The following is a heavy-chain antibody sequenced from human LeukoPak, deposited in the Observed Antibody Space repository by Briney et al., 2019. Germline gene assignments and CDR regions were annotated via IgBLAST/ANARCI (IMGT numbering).Heavy chain of an antibody. CDR1: GGSISSSSYY. CDR3: ASISPYYDILTGYTPEDY. V-gene: IGHV4-39*01. CDR2: IYYSGST. D-gene: IGHD3-9*01. J-gene: IGHJ4*02. Sequence: SETLSLTCTVSGGSISSSSYYWGWIRQPPGKGLEWIGSIYYSGSTYYNPSLKSRVTISVDTSKNQFSLKLSSVTAADTAVYYCASISPYYDILTGYTPEDYWGQGTLVTVSS.